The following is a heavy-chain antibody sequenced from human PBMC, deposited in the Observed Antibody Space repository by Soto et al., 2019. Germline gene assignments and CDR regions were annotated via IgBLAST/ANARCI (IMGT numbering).Heavy chain of an antibody. CDR2: ISTYNGNT. J-gene: IGHJ5*02. D-gene: IGHD2-15*01. CDR1: GYTFTSYH. CDR3: ARGFRVAATRWWFDP. V-gene: IGHV1-18*01. Sequence: ASVKVSCKASGYTFTSYHITWVRQAPGQGLEWMGWISTYNGNTNYAQKLQGRVTMTTDTSTSTAYMELRSLRSDDTAVYYCARGFRVAATRWWFDPWGQGTLVTVSS.